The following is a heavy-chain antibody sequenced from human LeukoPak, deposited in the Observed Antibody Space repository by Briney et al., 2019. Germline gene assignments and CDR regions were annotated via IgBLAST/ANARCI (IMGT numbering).Heavy chain of an antibody. V-gene: IGHV3-7*01. CDR2: IKQDGGEK. Sequence: GGSLRLSCAASGFTFGSYWMSWVRQAPGKGLEWVANIKQDGGEKYYVDSVKGRFTISRDNAKNSLYLQMNSLRAEDTAVYYCASVSVDYVWGSYRPTNDYWGQGTLVTVSS. CDR1: GFTFGSYW. J-gene: IGHJ4*02. CDR3: ASVSVDYVWGSYRPTNDY. D-gene: IGHD3-16*02.